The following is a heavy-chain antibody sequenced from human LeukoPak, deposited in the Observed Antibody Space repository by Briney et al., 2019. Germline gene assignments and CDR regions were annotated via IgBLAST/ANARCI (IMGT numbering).Heavy chain of an antibody. CDR2: IYTSGST. Sequence: SETLSLTCTVSGGSISSYYWSWIRQPAGKGLEWIGRIYTSGSTNYNPSLNSRVTISVDKSKNQFDLKLSSVPAADTAVYYCARVYPTYSSGWFFDYWGQGTLVTVSS. V-gene: IGHV4-4*07. CDR3: ARVYPTYSSGWFFDY. D-gene: IGHD6-19*01. J-gene: IGHJ4*02. CDR1: GGSISSYY.